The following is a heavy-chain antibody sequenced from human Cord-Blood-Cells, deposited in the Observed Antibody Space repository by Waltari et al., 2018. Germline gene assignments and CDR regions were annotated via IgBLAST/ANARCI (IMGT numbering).Heavy chain of an antibody. J-gene: IGHJ3*02. D-gene: IGHD3-22*01. CDR2: IYYSGST. CDR1: Y. CDR3: ASTREYYYDSSGYYNAFDI. V-gene: IGHV4-39*01. Sequence: YWGWIRQPPGKGLEWIGSIYYSGSTYYNPSLKSRVTISVDTSKNQFSLKLSSVTAADTAVYYCASTREYYYDSSGYYNAFDIWGQGTMVTVSS.